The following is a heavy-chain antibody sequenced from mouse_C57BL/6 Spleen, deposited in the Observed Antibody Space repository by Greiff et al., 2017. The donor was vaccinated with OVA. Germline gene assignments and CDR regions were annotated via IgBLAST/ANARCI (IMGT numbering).Heavy chain of an antibody. CDR2: INPSNGGT. CDR3: ARGTAQAGNAMDY. D-gene: IGHD3-2*02. J-gene: IGHJ4*01. CDR1: GYTFTSYW. V-gene: IGHV1-53*01. Sequence: VQLQQPGTELVKPGASVKLSCKASGYTFTSYWMHWVKQRPGQGLEWIGNINPSNGGTNYNEKFKSKATLTVDKSSSTAYMQLSSLTSEDSAVYYCARGTAQAGNAMDYWGQGTSVTVSS.